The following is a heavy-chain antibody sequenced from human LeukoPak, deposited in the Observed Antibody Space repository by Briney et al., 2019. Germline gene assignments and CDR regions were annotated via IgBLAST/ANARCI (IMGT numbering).Heavy chain of an antibody. CDR2: MNPNSGNT. V-gene: IGHV1-8*01. J-gene: IGHJ4*02. D-gene: IGHD2-15*01. CDR3: ARRHGRCSDGSCYYPDY. Sequence: ASVKVSCKASGYTFTSYDINWVRQATGQGLEWMGWMNPNSGNTGYAQKFQGRVTMTRNSSITTAYMELSSLRSEDTAVYYCARRHGRCSDGSCYYPDYWGEGTLVTVSS. CDR1: GYTFTSYD.